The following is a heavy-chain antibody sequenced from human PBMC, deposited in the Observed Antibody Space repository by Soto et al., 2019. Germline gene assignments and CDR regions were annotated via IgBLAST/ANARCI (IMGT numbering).Heavy chain of an antibody. D-gene: IGHD2-2*01. CDR2: IYYSGST. V-gene: IGHV4-61*08. CDR1: GGSISSGGYY. J-gene: IGHJ6*02. Sequence: PSETLSLTCTVSGGSISSGGYYWSWIRQHPGKGLEWIGSIYYSGSTNYNPSLKSRVTISVDTSKNQFSLKLNSVTAADTAVYYCARQVVQAAGGGVYYYYGMDVWGQGTTVTVSS. CDR3: ARQVVQAAGGGVYYYYGMDV.